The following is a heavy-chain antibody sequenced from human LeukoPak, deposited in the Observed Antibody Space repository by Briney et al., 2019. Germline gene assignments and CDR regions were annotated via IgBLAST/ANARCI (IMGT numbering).Heavy chain of an antibody. D-gene: IGHD6-19*01. V-gene: IGHV3-23*01. Sequence: PGGSLRLSCAASGFTFDKYAMSWVRQAPGKGLEWVSSVGAGGGAPYYSDSVKGRFSIPRDNSKSTLYLQMTGLTDEDTAIYYCATDPYSRGWSGGDYFDQWGRGTLVTVSS. CDR1: GFTFDKYA. CDR2: VGAGGGAP. J-gene: IGHJ4*02. CDR3: ATDPYSRGWSGGDYFDQ.